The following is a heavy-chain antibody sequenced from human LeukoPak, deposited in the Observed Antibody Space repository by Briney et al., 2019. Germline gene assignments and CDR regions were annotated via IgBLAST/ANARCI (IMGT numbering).Heavy chain of an antibody. V-gene: IGHV4-34*01. J-gene: IGHJ5*02. CDR1: GGSFSGYY. CDR2: INHSGST. D-gene: IGHD3-3*01. Sequence: SETLSLTCAVYGGSFSGYYWSWIRQPPGKGLEWIGEINHSGSTNYNPSLKSRVTISVDTSKNQFSLKLSSVTAADTAVYYCARVSFGITIFGVVITPYWFDPWGQGTLVTVSS. CDR3: ARVSFGITIFGVVITPYWFDP.